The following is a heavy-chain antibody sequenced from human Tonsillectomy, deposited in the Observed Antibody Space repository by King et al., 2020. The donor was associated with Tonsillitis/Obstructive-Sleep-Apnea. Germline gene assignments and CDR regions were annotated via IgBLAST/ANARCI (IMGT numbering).Heavy chain of an antibody. CDR2: INPNSGGT. J-gene: IGHJ6*03. CDR3: ARDLSNRIYYYYYMDV. Sequence: QLVQSGAEVKKPGASVKVSCKASGYTFTGYYMHWVRQAPGQGLEWMGRINPNSGGTNYAQKFQCRVTMTRDTSISTAYMELSRLRSDDTAVYYCARDLSNRIYYYYYMDVWGKGTTVTVSS. CDR1: GYTFTGYY. D-gene: IGHD1-14*01. V-gene: IGHV1-2*06.